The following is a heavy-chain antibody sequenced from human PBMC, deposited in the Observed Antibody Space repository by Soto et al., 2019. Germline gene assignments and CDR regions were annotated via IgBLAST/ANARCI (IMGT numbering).Heavy chain of an antibody. CDR2: YFDSGRN. Sequence: SQIVSLTCNVSSVPITEYSWSWVRQSPGKGLEGIGNYFDSGRNMYNPSLKSRVTRSLDTAKKRFSLKLRSVTAADASVYTCERGGSMIRGRTFFDAWGHGVPVTVS. V-gene: IGHV4-59*01. CDR3: ERGGSMIRGRTFFDA. D-gene: IGHD3-10*01. CDR1: SVPITEYS. J-gene: IGHJ5*01.